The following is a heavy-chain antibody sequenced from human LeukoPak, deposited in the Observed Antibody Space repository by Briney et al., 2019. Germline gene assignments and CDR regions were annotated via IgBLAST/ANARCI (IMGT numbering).Heavy chain of an antibody. V-gene: IGHV4-34*01. CDR1: GGSFSGYY. Sequence: SETLSLTYAVYGGSFSGYYWSWIRQPPGKGLEWIGEINHSGSTNYNPSLKSRVTISVDTSKNQFSLKLSSVTAADTAVYYCARDHNYAFDNWGQGTLVSVAS. CDR3: ARDHNYAFDN. CDR2: INHSGST. D-gene: IGHD1-1*01. J-gene: IGHJ4*02.